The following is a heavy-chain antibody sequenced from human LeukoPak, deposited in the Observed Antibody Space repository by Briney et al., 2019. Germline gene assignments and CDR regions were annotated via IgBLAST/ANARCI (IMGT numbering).Heavy chain of an antibody. CDR2: ISSSSTI. D-gene: IGHD6-13*01. Sequence: GGSLRLSCAASGFTFSSYSMNWVRQAPGKGLEWVSYISSSSTIYYADSVKSRFTISRDNAKNSLYLQMNSLRADDTAVYYCARAARPAGVAANVQSNWGQGTLVTVSS. J-gene: IGHJ4*02. CDR1: GFTFSSYS. V-gene: IGHV3-48*04. CDR3: ARAARPAGVAANVQSN.